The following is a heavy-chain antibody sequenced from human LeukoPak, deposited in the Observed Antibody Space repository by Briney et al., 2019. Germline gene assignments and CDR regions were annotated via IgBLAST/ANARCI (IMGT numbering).Heavy chain of an antibody. Sequence: SVKVSCKSSGGSFSTYAVNWVRQAPEQGLEWMGRLIPVLGMSHYAPGFQGRVTLTADRSTNTAYMELSSLRSEDTAVYYCASGKGPWGQGTLVTVSS. CDR2: LIPVLGMS. CDR1: GGSFSTYA. V-gene: IGHV1-69*04. J-gene: IGHJ5*02. D-gene: IGHD1-1*01. CDR3: ASGKGP.